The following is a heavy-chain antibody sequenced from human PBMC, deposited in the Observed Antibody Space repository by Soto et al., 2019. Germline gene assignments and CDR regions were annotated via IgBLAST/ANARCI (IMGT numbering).Heavy chain of an antibody. J-gene: IGHJ5*02. Sequence: ASVKVSCKASGYTFTSYYMHWVRQAPGQGLEWMGIINPSGGSTSYAQKFQGRVTMTRDASTSTVYMELSSLRSEDTAVYYCARGPTYYYDSSGHLYNWFDPWGQGTLVTVSS. CDR3: ARGPTYYYDSSGHLYNWFDP. CDR2: INPSGGST. CDR1: GYTFTSYY. D-gene: IGHD3-22*01. V-gene: IGHV1-46*01.